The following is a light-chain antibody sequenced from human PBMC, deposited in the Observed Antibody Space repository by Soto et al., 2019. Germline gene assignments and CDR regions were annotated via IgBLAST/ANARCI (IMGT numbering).Light chain of an antibody. CDR1: SSDVGGYDY. Sequence: QSALTQPASVSGSPGQSITISCTGTSSDVGGYDYVSWYQQQPGKAPKLMIYDVNNRASGVSGRFSGSKSGTTASLAISGLQSEDESDYYCAAWDDSLNGYVFGTGTKLTVL. CDR3: AAWDDSLNGYV. CDR2: DVN. J-gene: IGLJ1*01. V-gene: IGLV2-14*03.